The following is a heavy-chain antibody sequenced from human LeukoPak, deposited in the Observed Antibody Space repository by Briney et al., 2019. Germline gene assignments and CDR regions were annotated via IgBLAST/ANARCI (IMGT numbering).Heavy chain of an antibody. CDR3: ARDPYSGSYGNYYYYFMDV. V-gene: IGHV3-30*02. CDR2: IRYDGSNK. Sequence: PGGSLRLSCAASGFTFSSYGMHWVRQAPGKGLEWVAFIRYDGSNKYYADSVKGRFSTSRDNSKNSLYLQMNSLRAEDTAVYYCARDPYSGSYGNYYYYFMDVWGKGTTVTISS. CDR1: GFTFSSYG. D-gene: IGHD1-26*01. J-gene: IGHJ6*03.